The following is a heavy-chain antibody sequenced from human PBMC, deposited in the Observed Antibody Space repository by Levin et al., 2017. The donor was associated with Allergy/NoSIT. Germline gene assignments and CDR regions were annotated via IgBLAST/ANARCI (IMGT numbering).Heavy chain of an antibody. CDR3: ERGRSSWSSDD. D-gene: IGHD6-13*01. Sequence: GESLKISCKVSGYIFSSYWIGWVRQIHGKGLEWMGIIYPGDSDTRYSPSFQGQVTISAATSISTSYLQWSSLKASDTAMYFGERGRSSWSSDDWGQGTLVTVSS. V-gene: IGHV5-51*01. J-gene: IGHJ4*02. CDR2: IYPGDSDT. CDR1: GYIFSSYW.